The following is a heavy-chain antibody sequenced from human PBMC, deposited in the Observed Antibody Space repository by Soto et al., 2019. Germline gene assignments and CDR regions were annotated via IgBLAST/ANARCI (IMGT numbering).Heavy chain of an antibody. J-gene: IGHJ4*02. V-gene: IGHV4-39*01. D-gene: IGHD6-13*01. CDR2: IYYSGST. CDR3: ARWLYTLASSSWYAYGFDY. Sequence: SETLSLTCTVSGGSISSSSYYWGWIRQPPGKGLEWIGSIYYSGSTYYNPSLKSRVTISVDTSKNQFSLKLSSVTAADTAVYYCARWLYTLASSSWYAYGFDYWGQGTLVTVSS. CDR1: GGSISSSSYY.